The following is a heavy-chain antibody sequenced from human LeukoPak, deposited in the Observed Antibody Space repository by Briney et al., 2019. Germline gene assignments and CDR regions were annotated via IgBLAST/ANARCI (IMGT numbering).Heavy chain of an antibody. J-gene: IGHJ4*02. D-gene: IGHD3-9*01. CDR2: IYYSGST. Sequence: PSETLSLTCTVSGGSISSYYWSWIRQPPGKGLEWIGYIYYSGSTNYNPSLKSRVTISVDTSKNQFSLKLSSVTAADTAVYYCARHRRHYGILTGYLVPTKYFDYWGQGTLVTVSS. V-gene: IGHV4-59*08. CDR1: GGSISSYY. CDR3: ARHRRHYGILTGYLVPTKYFDY.